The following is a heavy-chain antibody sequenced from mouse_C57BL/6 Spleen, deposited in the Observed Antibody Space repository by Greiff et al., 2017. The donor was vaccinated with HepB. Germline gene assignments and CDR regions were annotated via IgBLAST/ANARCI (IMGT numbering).Heavy chain of an antibody. CDR1: GYSFTGYY. CDR2: INPSTGGT. V-gene: IGHV1-42*01. D-gene: IGHD1-1*01. Sequence: EVQLQQSGPELVKPGASVKISCKASGYSFTGYYMNWVKQSPEKSLEWIGEINPSTGGTTYNQKFKAKATLTVDKSSSTAYMQLKSLTSEDSAVYYCAIGSAFTTVVDWYFDVWGTGTTVTVSS. J-gene: IGHJ1*03. CDR3: AIGSAFTTVVDWYFDV.